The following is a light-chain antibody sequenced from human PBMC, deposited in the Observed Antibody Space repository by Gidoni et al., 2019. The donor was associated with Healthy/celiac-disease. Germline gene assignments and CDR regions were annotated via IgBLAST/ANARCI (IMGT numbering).Light chain of an antibody. CDR2: GAS. Sequence: EIVMTQSPATLSVSPGERATLSCRASQSVSSNLAWYQQKPGQAPRLLIYGASTRATGNPARFRGSGSGTEFTLTISSLQSEGFAVYYCQQYNNWPETFGQGTKVEIK. CDR3: QQYNNWPET. V-gene: IGKV3-15*01. J-gene: IGKJ1*01. CDR1: QSVSSN.